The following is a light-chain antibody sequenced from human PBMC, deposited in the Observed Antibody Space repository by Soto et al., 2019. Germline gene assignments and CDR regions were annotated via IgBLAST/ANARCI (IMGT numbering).Light chain of an antibody. CDR2: EVS. J-gene: IGLJ2*01. V-gene: IGLV2-14*01. CDR1: SSDIGYYNY. CDR3: SSYTISTTGVV. Sequence: QSVLTQPASVSGSPGQSITISCTGTSSDIGYYNYVSWHQQHPGKAPKLMIYEVSNRHSGVSNRFSGSRSGDTASLTISGLQAEDEADYFCSSYTISTTGVVFGGGTKLTVL.